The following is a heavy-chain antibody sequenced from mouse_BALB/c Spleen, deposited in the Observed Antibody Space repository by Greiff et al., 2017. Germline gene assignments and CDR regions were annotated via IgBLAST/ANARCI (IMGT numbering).Heavy chain of an antibody. CDR3: ARSGGNYQYYFDY. V-gene: IGHV1-14*01. Sequence: EVQLKESGPELVKPGASVKMSCKASGYTFTSYVMHWVKQKPGQGLEWIGYINPYNDGTKYNEKFKGKATLTSDKSSSTAYMELSSLTSEDSAVYDCARSGGNYQYYFDYWGEGTTLTVSS. D-gene: IGHD2-1*01. J-gene: IGHJ2*01. CDR1: GYTFTSYV. CDR2: INPYNDGT.